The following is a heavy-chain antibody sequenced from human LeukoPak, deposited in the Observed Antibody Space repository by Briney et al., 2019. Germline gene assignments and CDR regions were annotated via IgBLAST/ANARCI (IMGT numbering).Heavy chain of an antibody. D-gene: IGHD6-13*01. CDR1: EFTFSSYW. V-gene: IGHV3-7*01. J-gene: IGHJ4*02. CDR2: MKYDGSEK. CDR3: ARDIEAAGLFLDY. Sequence: ESLKISCAASEFTFSSYWMSWDRQAPGKGLECVANMKYDGSEKYYVDSVKGRFTISRDNAKNSLYLQMNSLRAEDTAVYYCARDIEAAGLFLDYWGQGTLVTVSS.